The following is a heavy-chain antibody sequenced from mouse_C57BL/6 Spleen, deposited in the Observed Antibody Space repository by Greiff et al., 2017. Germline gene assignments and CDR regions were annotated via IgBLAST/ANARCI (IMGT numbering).Heavy chain of an antibody. CDR2: ISSGSSTI. CDR1: GFTFSDSG. CDR3: ARRNWDY. J-gene: IGHJ4*01. V-gene: IGHV5-17*01. D-gene: IGHD4-1*01. Sequence: EVHLVESGGGLVKPGGSLKLSCAASGFTFSDSGMHWVRQAPEKGLEWVAYISSGSSTIYYADTVKGRFTISRDNAKNTLFLQMTSLRSEDTAMYYCARRNWDYWGQGTSVTVSS.